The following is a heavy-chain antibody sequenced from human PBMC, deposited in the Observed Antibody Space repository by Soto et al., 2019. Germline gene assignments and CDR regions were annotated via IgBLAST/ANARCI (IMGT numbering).Heavy chain of an antibody. CDR3: ARDNAAAGLYYCSGMDV. CDR1: GGTFSSYA. CDR2: IIPIFGTA. J-gene: IGHJ6*02. D-gene: IGHD6-13*01. Sequence: QVQLVQSGAEVKKPGSSVKVSCKASGGTFSSYAISWVRQAPGQGLEWMGGIIPIFGTANYAQKFQGRVTITAEESTSTAYMVLSSVRSEDTGVYYCARDNAAAGLYYCSGMDVWGQGTTVTVSS. V-gene: IGHV1-69*01.